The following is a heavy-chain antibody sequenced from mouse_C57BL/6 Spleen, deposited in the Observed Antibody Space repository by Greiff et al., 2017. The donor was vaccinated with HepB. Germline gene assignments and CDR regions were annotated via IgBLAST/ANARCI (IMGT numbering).Heavy chain of an antibody. CDR1: GYSFTDYN. V-gene: IGHV1-39*01. J-gene: IGHJ4*01. Sequence: VQLQQSGPELVKPGASVKISCKASGYSFTDYNMNWVKQSNGKSLEWIGVINPKCGTNSYNQKFKGKATLTVDQSSSTAYMQLNSLTSEDSAVYYCARCYYSNYDAMDYWGQGTSVTVSS. CDR3: ARCYYSNYDAMDY. D-gene: IGHD2-5*01. CDR2: INPKCGTN.